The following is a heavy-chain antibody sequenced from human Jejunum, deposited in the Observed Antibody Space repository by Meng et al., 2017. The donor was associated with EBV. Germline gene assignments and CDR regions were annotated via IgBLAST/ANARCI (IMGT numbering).Heavy chain of an antibody. V-gene: IGHV4-39*01. CDR2: YYNSGST. D-gene: IGHD1-26*01. CDR1: GGPISSSSYY. CDR3: ARQGPSGRTFDY. J-gene: IGHJ4*02. Sequence: QLQLQESGPGLVKPSETLSLTCTVSGGPISSSSYYWGWIRQPPGKGLEWIGTYYNSGSTYYNPSLKSRVTISVDTSKNQFSLKLISVTAADTAAYYCARQGPSGRTFDYWGQGTLVTVSS.